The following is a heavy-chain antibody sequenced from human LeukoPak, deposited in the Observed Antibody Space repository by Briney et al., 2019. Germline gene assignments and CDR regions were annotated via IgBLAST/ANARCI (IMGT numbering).Heavy chain of an antibody. CDR1: GGSISSYY. CDR2: IYYSGST. D-gene: IGHD3-10*01. Sequence: SETPSLTCTVSGGSISSYYWSWIRQPPGKGLEWIGYIYYSGSTNYNPSLKSRVTISVDTSKNQFSLKLSSVTAADTAVYYCARVPPPGGSDYYYGMDVWGQGTTVTVSS. V-gene: IGHV4-59*01. CDR3: ARVPPPGGSDYYYGMDV. J-gene: IGHJ6*02.